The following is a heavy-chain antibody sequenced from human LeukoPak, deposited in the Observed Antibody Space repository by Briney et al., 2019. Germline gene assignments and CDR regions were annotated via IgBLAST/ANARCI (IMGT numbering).Heavy chain of an antibody. CDR2: IYYSGST. D-gene: IGHD3-22*01. CDR1: SGSIIDYY. J-gene: IGHJ4*02. CDR3: ARVTGYMIEDYFDY. Sequence: SETLSLTCAVSSGSIIDYYWSWIRQPPGKGLEWIGYIYYSGSTNYNPSLKSRVTISVDTSKNQFSLRLSSVTAADTAVYYCARVTGYMIEDYFDYWGQGTLVTVSS. V-gene: IGHV4-59*01.